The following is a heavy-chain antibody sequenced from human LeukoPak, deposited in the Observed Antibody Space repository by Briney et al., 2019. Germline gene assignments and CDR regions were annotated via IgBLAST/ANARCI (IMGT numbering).Heavy chain of an antibody. J-gene: IGHJ4*02. D-gene: IGHD5-18*01. CDR3: ARDGGDTAMVTGYFDY. CDR2: TYYRSKWYN. Sequence: SQTLSLTCAISGDSVSSNSAAWNSIRQSPSRGLEWLGRTYYRSKWYNDYAVSVKSRITINPDTSKNQFSLQLNSVTPEDTAVYYCARDGGDTAMVTGYFDYWGQGTLVTVSS. CDR1: GDSVSSNSAA. V-gene: IGHV6-1*01.